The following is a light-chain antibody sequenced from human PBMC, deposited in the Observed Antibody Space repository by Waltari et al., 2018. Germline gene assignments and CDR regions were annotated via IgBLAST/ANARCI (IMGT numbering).Light chain of an antibody. Sequence: QSALTQPASVSGSPGQSITISCTGTSSDVGGYNHVSWYQQLPGKTPKLIISEVSNRPPGVSDRFSGSRSGHTASLTISGLQAEDEADYYCTSYTSISTRVFGGGTKLTVL. CDR1: SSDVGGYNH. CDR2: EVS. J-gene: IGLJ3*02. CDR3: TSYTSISTRV. V-gene: IGLV2-14*01.